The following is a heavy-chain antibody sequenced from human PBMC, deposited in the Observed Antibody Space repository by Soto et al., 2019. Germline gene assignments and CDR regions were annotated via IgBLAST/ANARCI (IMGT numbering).Heavy chain of an antibody. CDR2: ISYDGSNK. V-gene: IGHV3-30-3*01. Sequence: QVQLVESGGGVVQPGRSLRLSYAASGFTFSSYAMHWVRQAPGKGLEWVAVISYDGSNKYYADSVKGRFTISRDNSKNTLYLQMNSLRAEDTAVYYCARVNTVYIHDAFDIWGQGTMVTVSS. CDR1: GFTFSSYA. J-gene: IGHJ3*02. D-gene: IGHD4-17*01. CDR3: ARVNTVYIHDAFDI.